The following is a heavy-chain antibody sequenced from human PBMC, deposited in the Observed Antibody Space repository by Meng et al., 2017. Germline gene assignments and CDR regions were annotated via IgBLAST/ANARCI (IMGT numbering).Heavy chain of an antibody. CDR1: GFTVSSNY. D-gene: IGHD1-26*01. CDR3: ARGGSYYSY. Sequence: EGQPGGAGGGRVKPGGALRLSCAASGFTVSSNYMSWVRQAPGKGLEWVSVIYSGGSTYYADSVKGRFTISRDNSKNTLYLQMNSLRAEDTAVYYCARGGSYYSYWGQGTLVTVSS. CDR2: IYSGGST. V-gene: IGHV3-53*01. J-gene: IGHJ4*02.